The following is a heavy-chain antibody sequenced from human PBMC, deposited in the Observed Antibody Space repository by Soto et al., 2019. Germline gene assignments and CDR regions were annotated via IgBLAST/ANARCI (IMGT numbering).Heavy chain of an antibody. Sequence: SETLSLTCTVSGGSIGSISSFYWSWIRRPPGKGLEWIGYIYYSGSTSYNPSLKSRVTISLDTSKNQFSLKLRSVIAAVTAVYYCARGDYYGRSDYWGQGTLVTVSS. CDR3: ARGDYYGRSDY. CDR1: GGSIGSISSFY. D-gene: IGHD3-10*01. J-gene: IGHJ4*02. CDR2: IYYSGST. V-gene: IGHV4-59*01.